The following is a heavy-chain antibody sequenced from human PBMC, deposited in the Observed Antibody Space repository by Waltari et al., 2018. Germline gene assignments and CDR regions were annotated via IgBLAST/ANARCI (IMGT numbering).Heavy chain of an antibody. CDR2: INHSGST. CDR3: ARVKGSGVAAAGLPWFDP. V-gene: IGHV4-34*01. CDR1: GGSFSGYY. D-gene: IGHD6-13*01. Sequence: QVQLQQWGAGLLKPSETLSLTCAVYGGSFSGYYWSWIRQPPGKGLEWIGEINHSGSTNYNPSLKSRVTISVDTSKNQFSLKLSSVTAADTAVYYCARVKGSGVAAAGLPWFDPWGQGTLVTVSS. J-gene: IGHJ5*02.